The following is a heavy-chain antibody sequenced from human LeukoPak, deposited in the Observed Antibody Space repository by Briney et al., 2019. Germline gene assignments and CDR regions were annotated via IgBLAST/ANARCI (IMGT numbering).Heavy chain of an antibody. CDR1: GFTFSNFA. CDR3: VKDATWGGFDY. J-gene: IGHJ4*02. Sequence: PGGSLRLSCAASGFTFSNFAMSWVRQAPGKGLEWVSDIGNRGLRTLYADSVKGRFTVSRDNSRSTLFLQINSLRVDDAALYYCVKDATWGGFDYWGQGTLVTVSS. V-gene: IGHV3-23*01. CDR2: IGNRGLRT. D-gene: IGHD3-16*01.